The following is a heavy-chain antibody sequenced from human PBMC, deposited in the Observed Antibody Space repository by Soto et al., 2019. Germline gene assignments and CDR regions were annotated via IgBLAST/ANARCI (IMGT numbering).Heavy chain of an antibody. V-gene: IGHV4-59*08. CDR3: ARTSSSWYLLGNWFDP. J-gene: IGHJ5*02. CDR1: GGSISSYY. Sequence: PSETLSLTCTVSGGSISSYYWSWIRQPPGKGLEWIGYIYYSGSTNYNPSIKSRVTISVDTSKNQFSLKLSSVTAADTAVYYCARTSSSWYLLGNWFDPWGQGTLVTVS. D-gene: IGHD6-13*01. CDR2: IYYSGST.